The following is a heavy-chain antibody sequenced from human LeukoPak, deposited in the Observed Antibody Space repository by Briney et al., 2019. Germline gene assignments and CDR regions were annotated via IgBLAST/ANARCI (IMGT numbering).Heavy chain of an antibody. D-gene: IGHD3-10*01. V-gene: IGHV1-69*13. CDR3: AMGQPNYIAAGSYDH. J-gene: IGHJ4*02. Sequence: GASVKVSCKASGGTFSSYAISWVRQAPGQGLEWMGGIIPIFGTANYAQKFQGRVTITADESMNTAYLELSSLRSDDTATYYCAMGQPNYIAAGSYDHWGQGTLVTVSS. CDR2: IIPIFGTA. CDR1: GGTFSSYA.